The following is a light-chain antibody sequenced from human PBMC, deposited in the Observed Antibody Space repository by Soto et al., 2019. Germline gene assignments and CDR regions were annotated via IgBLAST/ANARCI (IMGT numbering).Light chain of an antibody. CDR1: QSISTW. J-gene: IGKJ2*01. V-gene: IGKV1-5*03. CDR2: KAS. CDR3: QQYNIFPYT. Sequence: DIQMIQSPSTLSASVGDRVTITCRASQSISTWLAWYQQKPGKAPKLLIYKASSLESGVPSRFSGSGSGTEFTLTISSLQPEDFATFYCQQYNIFPYTFGQGTKLEIK.